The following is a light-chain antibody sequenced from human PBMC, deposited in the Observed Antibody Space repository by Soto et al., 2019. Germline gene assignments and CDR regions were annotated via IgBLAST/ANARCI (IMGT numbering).Light chain of an antibody. J-gene: IGKJ1*01. CDR3: QPYNDWPPWT. Sequence: ELVMTQSPATLSVCPGETATLSCRASQSLRTSLAWYQHKPGQAPRLLIYGASTRATGVPARFSGSGSGTEFTITISSLQSEDFATYYCQPYNDWPPWTVGQGTKVDIK. V-gene: IGKV3-15*01. CDR1: QSLRTS. CDR2: GAS.